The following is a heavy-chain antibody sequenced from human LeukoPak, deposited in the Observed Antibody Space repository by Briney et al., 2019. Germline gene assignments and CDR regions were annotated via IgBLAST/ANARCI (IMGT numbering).Heavy chain of an antibody. CDR1: GFTFSSYA. Sequence: GGSLRLSCAASGFTFSSYAMHWVRQAPGKGLEGVAVISYDGSNKYYADSVKGRFTISRDNSKNTLYLQMNSLRAEDTAVYYCARDRVVAAAPSPYFDYWGQGTLVTVSS. CDR2: ISYDGSNK. J-gene: IGHJ4*02. CDR3: ARDRVVAAAPSPYFDY. V-gene: IGHV3-30-3*01. D-gene: IGHD6-13*01.